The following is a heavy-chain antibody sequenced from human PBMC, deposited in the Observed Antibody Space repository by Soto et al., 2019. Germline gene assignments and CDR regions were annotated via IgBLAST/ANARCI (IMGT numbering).Heavy chain of an antibody. J-gene: IGHJ4*02. Sequence: QVQLVQSGAEVKKPGASVKVSCKASGYTFSNYGISWVRQAPGQGLEWMGWISAYNGNTKYAQKLQGRVTMTTDTSTSTAYIEPRSLRSEAPAVYYCARDSPPGDYWGQGTLVTVSS. V-gene: IGHV1-18*01. CDR2: ISAYNGNT. CDR3: ARDSPPGDY. CDR1: GYTFSNYG.